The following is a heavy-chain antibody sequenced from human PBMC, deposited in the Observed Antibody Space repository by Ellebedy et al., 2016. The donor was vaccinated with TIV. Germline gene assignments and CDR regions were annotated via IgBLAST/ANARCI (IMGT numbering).Heavy chain of an antibody. CDR1: GFAFSGYA. CDR3: ARGPVQYYYGSGIYYFDY. D-gene: IGHD3-10*01. V-gene: IGHV3-23*01. CDR2: ISYSSDIT. J-gene: IGHJ4*02. Sequence: GESLKISCAASGFAFSGYAMSWVRQAPGKGLEWVSSISYSSDITHYADSVKGRFTVSRDNSKNTLYLQMNSLRAEDTAVYYCARGPVQYYYGSGIYYFDYWGQGTLVTVSS.